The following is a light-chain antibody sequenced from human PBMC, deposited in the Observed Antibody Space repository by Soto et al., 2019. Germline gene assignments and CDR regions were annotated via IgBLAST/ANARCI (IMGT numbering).Light chain of an antibody. CDR1: HDISDY. CDR2: DAS. Sequence: IRMTQSPSSFSASTGDRVTITCQASHDISDYLNWYQQKPGKAPKLLIYDASNLETGVPSRFSGSGSGTDFTFTISSLQPEDIATYYCQQYDNLPLTFGGGTKVDIK. CDR3: QQYDNLPLT. J-gene: IGKJ4*01. V-gene: IGKV1-33*01.